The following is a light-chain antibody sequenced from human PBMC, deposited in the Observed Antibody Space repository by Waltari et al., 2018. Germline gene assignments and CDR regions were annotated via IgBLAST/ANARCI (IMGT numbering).Light chain of an antibody. V-gene: IGLV3-19*01. CDR1: SLRNYY. Sequence: SSELTQDPAVSVALGQTVRITCQGDSLRNYYVSWYQQKQGQAPLLVMHGHHNRPSGIPDRFSGSSSGNTASLTITGAQAEDEADYYCNSRDTSTNRWVFGGGTKLTVL. J-gene: IGLJ3*02. CDR2: GHH. CDR3: NSRDTSTNRWV.